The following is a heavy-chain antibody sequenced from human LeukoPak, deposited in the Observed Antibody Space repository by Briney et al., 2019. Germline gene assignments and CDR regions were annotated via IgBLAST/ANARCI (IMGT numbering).Heavy chain of an antibody. V-gene: IGHV1-2*02. Sequence: ASVKVSCKASGYTFTGQSMHWVRQAPGQGLEWMGWINPNTGGTNYVQNFQGRVTMTRETSISTAYMELSRLRSDNTSVYYCATGRAGDYFDYWGQGTLVTVSS. CDR2: INPNTGGT. CDR3: ATGRAGDYFDY. J-gene: IGHJ4*02. CDR1: GYTFTGQS.